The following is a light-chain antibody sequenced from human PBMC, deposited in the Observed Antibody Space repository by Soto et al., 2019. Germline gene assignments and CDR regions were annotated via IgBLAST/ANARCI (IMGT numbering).Light chain of an antibody. J-gene: IGLJ2*01. Sequence: QSALTQPASVSGSPGQSITISCTGTSSDIGSYNYASWYQHHPGRAPQLLIYDVSYRPSGVSNRFSGSKSGNTASLTISGLQAEDEADYYCSSCTSSSTIFGGGTQLTVL. CDR3: SSCTSSSTI. V-gene: IGLV2-14*03. CDR2: DVS. CDR1: SSDIGSYNY.